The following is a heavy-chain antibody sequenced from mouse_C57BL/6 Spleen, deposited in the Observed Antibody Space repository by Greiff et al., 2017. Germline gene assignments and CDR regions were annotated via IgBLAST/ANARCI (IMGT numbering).Heavy chain of an antibody. V-gene: IGHV1-55*01. Sequence: VQLQQSGAELVKPGASVKMSCKASGYTFTGYWITWVKQRPGQGLEWIGDIYPGSGSTNYNEKFKSKATLTVDTSSSTAYLQLSSLTSEDYAVYCDARYDCDWGDYWGQGTTLTVSS. D-gene: IGHD2-4*01. CDR2: IYPGSGST. CDR3: ARYDCDWGDY. J-gene: IGHJ2*01. CDR1: GYTFTGYW.